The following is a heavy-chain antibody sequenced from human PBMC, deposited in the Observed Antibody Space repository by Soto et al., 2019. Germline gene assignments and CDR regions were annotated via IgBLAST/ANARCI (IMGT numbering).Heavy chain of an antibody. D-gene: IGHD5-12*01. CDR1: GFTFSSYG. J-gene: IGHJ4*02. V-gene: IGHV3-30*18. CDR3: AKGSGYDFDY. Sequence: QVPLVESGGGVVQPGRSLRLSCEASGFTFSSYGMHWVRQAPGKGLEWVACISNDGSDKSYSDSVRSRFTITRDNSKNTLHLEMNSLRAEDTAVYYCAKGSGYDFDYWGQGTLVIVSS. CDR2: ISNDGSDK.